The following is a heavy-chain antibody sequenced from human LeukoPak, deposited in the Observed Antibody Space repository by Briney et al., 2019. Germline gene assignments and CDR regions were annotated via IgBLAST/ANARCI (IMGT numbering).Heavy chain of an antibody. CDR3: VGGGSSLGFVY. D-gene: IGHD3-16*01. CDR2: ISSSGSAI. V-gene: IGHV3-48*03. Sequence: GGSLRLSCAASGFTFSSCEMNWVRQAPGRGLEWLSYISSSGSAIYYADSVKGRFTISRDNAKNSLYLQMNGLRAEDTAVYYCVGGGSSLGFVYWGQGTLVTVSS. CDR1: GFTFSSCE. J-gene: IGHJ4*02.